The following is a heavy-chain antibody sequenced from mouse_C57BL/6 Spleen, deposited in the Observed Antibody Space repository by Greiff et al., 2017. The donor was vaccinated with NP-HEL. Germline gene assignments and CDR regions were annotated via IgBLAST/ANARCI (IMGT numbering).Heavy chain of an antibody. D-gene: IGHD1-1*01. Sequence: QVQLQQSGAELVRPGASVTLSCKASGYTFTDYYINWVKQRPGQGLEWIARIYPGSGNTYYNEKFKGKATLTAEKSSSTAYMQLSSLTSEDSAVYFCAKTVGYWGQGTTLTVSS. V-gene: IGHV1-76*01. CDR3: AKTVGY. CDR2: IYPGSGNT. CDR1: GYTFTDYY. J-gene: IGHJ2*01.